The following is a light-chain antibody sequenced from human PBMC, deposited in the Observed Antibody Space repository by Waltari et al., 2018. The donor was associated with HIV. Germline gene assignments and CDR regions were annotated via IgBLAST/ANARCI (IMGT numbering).Light chain of an antibody. CDR2: AAS. CDR1: QGISSH. Sequence: DIQLTQSPSLLSVSVGDIVTITCRTSQGISSHLAWYQQKPGKAPKLLIYAASTLQSGVPSRFSGSGSGTEFILTIGSLQPEDFATYYCQQLDTYPQITFGGGTKVEVK. V-gene: IGKV1-9*01. CDR3: QQLDTYPQIT. J-gene: IGKJ4*01.